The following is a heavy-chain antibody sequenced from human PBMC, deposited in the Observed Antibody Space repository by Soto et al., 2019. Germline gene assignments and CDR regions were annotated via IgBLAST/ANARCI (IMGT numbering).Heavy chain of an antibody. V-gene: IGHV3-33*01. CDR3: ARDGLGYSGYDIDY. Sequence: PGGSLRLSCETSGFTFSRHAMHWVRQAPGKGLEWVAVIWYDGTTKYYADSVKGRFTISRDTSKNTLYLQMNSLRAEDAAIYYCARDGLGYSGYDIDYWGQGTLVTVSS. CDR2: IWYDGTTK. CDR1: GFTFSRHA. J-gene: IGHJ4*02. D-gene: IGHD5-12*01.